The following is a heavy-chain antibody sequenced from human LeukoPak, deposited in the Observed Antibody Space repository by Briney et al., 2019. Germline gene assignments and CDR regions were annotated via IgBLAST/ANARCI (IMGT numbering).Heavy chain of an antibody. D-gene: IGHD2-2*01. J-gene: IGHJ3*02. CDR2: IYTSGST. V-gene: IGHV4-61*02. CDR3: ARDPTYRDAFDI. Sequence: SSETLSLTCTVSGGSISSGSYYWSWIRQPAGKGLEWIGRIYTSGSTNYNPSLKSRVTISVDTSKNQFSLKLSSVTAADTAVYYRARDPTYRDAFDIWGQGTMVTVSS. CDR1: GGSISSGSYY.